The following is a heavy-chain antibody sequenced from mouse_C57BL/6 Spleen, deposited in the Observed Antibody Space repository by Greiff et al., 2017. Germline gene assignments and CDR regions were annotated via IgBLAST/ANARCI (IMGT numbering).Heavy chain of an antibody. J-gene: IGHJ2*01. CDR2: IHPNSGST. CDR3: ARRAIYYDYEDYFDY. CDR1: GYTFTSYW. D-gene: IGHD2-4*01. V-gene: IGHV1-64*01. Sequence: QVQLKQPGAELVKPGASVKLSCKASGYTFTSYWMHWVKQRPGQGLEWIGMIHPNSGSTNYNEKFKSKATLTVDKSSSTAYMQLSSLTSEDSAVYYCARRAIYYDYEDYFDYWGQGTTLTVSS.